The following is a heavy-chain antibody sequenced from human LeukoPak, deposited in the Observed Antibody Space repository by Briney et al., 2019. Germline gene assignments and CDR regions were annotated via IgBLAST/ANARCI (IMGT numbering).Heavy chain of an antibody. Sequence: ASVKVSCKASVYTFTSYGISWVRQAPGQGLEWMGWISAYNGNTNYAQKLQGRVTMTTDTSTSTAYMELRSLRSDDTAVYYCARSIRYSSGWYVFYWGQGTLVTVSS. J-gene: IGHJ4*02. V-gene: IGHV1-18*01. D-gene: IGHD6-19*01. CDR3: ARSIRYSSGWYVFY. CDR1: VYTFTSYG. CDR2: ISAYNGNT.